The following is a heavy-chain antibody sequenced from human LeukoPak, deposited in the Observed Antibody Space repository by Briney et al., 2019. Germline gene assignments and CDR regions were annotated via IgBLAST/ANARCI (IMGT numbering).Heavy chain of an antibody. D-gene: IGHD1-26*01. CDR3: ARAGYSGSYMSGYYFDS. CDR2: IYSGGST. J-gene: IGHJ4*02. CDR1: GFTFSSYA. Sequence: GGSLRLSCAASGFTFSSYAMSWVRQAPGKGLEWVSVIYSGGSTYYADSVKGRFTISRDNSKNTLYLQMNSLRAEDTAVYYCARAGYSGSYMSGYYFDSWGQGTLVTVSS. V-gene: IGHV3-53*01.